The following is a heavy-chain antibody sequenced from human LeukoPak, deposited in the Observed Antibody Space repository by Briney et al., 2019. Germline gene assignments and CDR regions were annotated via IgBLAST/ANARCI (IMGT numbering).Heavy chain of an antibody. CDR1: GYTFTSYD. V-gene: IGHV1-8*01. CDR3: ARANRAYCSSTSCYWAY. Sequence: ASVKVSCKASGYTFTSYDINWVRQATGQGLEWMGWMNPNSGNTGYAQKFQGRVTMTRNTSISTAYMELSRLRSDDTAVYYCARANRAYCSSTSCYWAYWGQGTLVTVSS. D-gene: IGHD2-2*01. J-gene: IGHJ4*02. CDR2: MNPNSGNT.